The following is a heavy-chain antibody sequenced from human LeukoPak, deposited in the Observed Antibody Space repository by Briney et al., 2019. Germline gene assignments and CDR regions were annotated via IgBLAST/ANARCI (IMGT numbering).Heavy chain of an antibody. CDR1: GGSISSYY. J-gene: IGHJ3*02. Sequence: SETLSLTCTVSGGSISSYYWSWIRQPPGKGLDWIGYIYYIGSTNYNPSLKSRVTISVDTSKNQFSLKLSSVTAADTAVYYCARDRSDLAYCGGDCYPDAFDIWGRGTMVTVSS. CDR3: ARDRSDLAYCGGDCYPDAFDI. CDR2: IYYIGST. V-gene: IGHV4-59*01. D-gene: IGHD2-21*01.